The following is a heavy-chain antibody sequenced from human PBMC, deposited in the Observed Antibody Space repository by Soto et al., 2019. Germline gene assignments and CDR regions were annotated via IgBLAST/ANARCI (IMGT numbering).Heavy chain of an antibody. CDR1: GDTFSTYT. CDR2: IIPRSATS. V-gene: IGHV1-69*12. Sequence: QVQLVQSGAEVKKPGSSVKVSCKASGDTFSTYTITWMRQAPGQGLEWMGGIIPRSATSKYAQKFQGRVTDTADVSTSTVYMELSTLETDYTAVYYCAREGLVFVHTTVNADYCYYAMDVWGQGTTVTVSS. J-gene: IGHJ6*02. CDR3: AREGLVFVHTTVNADYCYYAMDV. D-gene: IGHD3-16*02.